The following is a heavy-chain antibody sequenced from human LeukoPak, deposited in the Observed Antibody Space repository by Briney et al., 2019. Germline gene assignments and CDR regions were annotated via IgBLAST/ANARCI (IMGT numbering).Heavy chain of an antibody. CDR2: IFYSGST. J-gene: IGHJ6*03. D-gene: IGHD5-18*01. CDR3: ARGGYSYGAYYYYYYMDV. V-gene: IGHV4-39*07. CDR1: SVSISNSNFY. Sequence: PSETLSLTCTVSSVSISNSNFYWGWIRQPPGKGLEWIGSIFYSGSTNYNPSLKSRVTISVDTSKNQFSLKLSSVTAADTAVYYCARGGYSYGAYYYYYYMDVWGKGTTVTISS.